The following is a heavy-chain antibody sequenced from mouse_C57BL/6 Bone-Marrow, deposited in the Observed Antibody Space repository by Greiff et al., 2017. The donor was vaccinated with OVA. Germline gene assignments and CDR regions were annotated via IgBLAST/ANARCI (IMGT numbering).Heavy chain of an antibody. J-gene: IGHJ3*01. D-gene: IGHD2-12*01. CDR2: INPGSGGT. V-gene: IGHV1-54*01. CDR1: GYAFTNYL. CDR3: ARDDDAWFAY. Sequence: VQLQQSGAELVRPGTSVKVSCKASGYAFTNYLIEWVKQRPGQGLGWIGVINPGSGGTNYNEKFKGKATLTADKSSSTAYMQLSSLTSEDSAVYFCARDDDAWFAYWGQGTLVTVSA.